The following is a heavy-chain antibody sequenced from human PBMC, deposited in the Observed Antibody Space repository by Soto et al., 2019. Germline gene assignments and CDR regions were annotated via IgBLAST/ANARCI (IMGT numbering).Heavy chain of an antibody. V-gene: IGHV1-8*01. CDR3: ARGWGRWPHEKPGDY. Sequence: QVQLVQSGAELKEPGASVKVSCTASEYTFVNHDINWVRQAPGRGLEWMGWMNPNSGNSGFAQKFQDRVTMTRDTSRDTAYMELRNLRSEDTAVYYCARGWGRWPHEKPGDYWGQGTLVNVS. CDR1: EYTFVNHD. CDR2: MNPNSGNS. J-gene: IGHJ4*02. D-gene: IGHD3-16*01.